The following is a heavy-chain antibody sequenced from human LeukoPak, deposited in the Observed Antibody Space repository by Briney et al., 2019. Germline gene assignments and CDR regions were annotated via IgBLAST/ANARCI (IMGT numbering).Heavy chain of an antibody. Sequence: SETLSLTCTVSGGSISSYYWSWIRQPPGKGLEWIGYIYYSGSTNYNPSLKSRVTISVDTSKNQFSLKLSSVTAADTAVYYCARGLRMGYYYDSSGYSLDYWGQGTLVTVSS. D-gene: IGHD3-22*01. CDR3: ARGLRMGYYYDSSGYSLDY. CDR1: GGSISSYY. J-gene: IGHJ4*02. V-gene: IGHV4-59*01. CDR2: IYYSGST.